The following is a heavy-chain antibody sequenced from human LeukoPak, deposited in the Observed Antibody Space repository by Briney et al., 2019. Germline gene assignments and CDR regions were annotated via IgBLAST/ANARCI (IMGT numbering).Heavy chain of an antibody. V-gene: IGHV4-61*01. CDR2: IYYSGST. CDR1: GGSVSSGSYY. CDR3: AGVVGGSYSMDV. J-gene: IGHJ6*03. Sequence: SETLSLTCTVSGGSVSSGSYYWSWIRQPPGKGLEWIGYIYYSGSTKYNPSLKSRVIISIDTSKNQFSLKLSSMTAADTAMYYCAGVVGGSYSMDVWGQGTTVTVSS. D-gene: IGHD1-26*01.